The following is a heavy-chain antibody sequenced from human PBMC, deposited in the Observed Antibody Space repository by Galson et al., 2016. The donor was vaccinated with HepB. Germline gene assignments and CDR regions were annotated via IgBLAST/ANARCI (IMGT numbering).Heavy chain of an antibody. V-gene: IGHV4-4*07. CDR3: ATYDTLGAPERF. J-gene: IGHJ4*02. D-gene: IGHD1-26*01. CDR1: NGPMNTNY. CDR2: IYIGGGF. Sequence: SETLSLTCTVSNGPMNTNYWSWIRLPAGKGLQWIGRIYIGGGFRYHPSLQSRVTMSVDTSKNQFSLKLTSVTAADTAVYYCATYDTLGAPERFWGQGTLVTVST.